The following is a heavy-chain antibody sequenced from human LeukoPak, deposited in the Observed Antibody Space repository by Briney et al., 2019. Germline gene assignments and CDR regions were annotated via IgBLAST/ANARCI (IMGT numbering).Heavy chain of an antibody. V-gene: IGHV1-69*04. CDR3: ARDADYGDYVDY. Sequence: EASVKVSCKASGGTFSSYTSSWVRQAPGQGLEWMGRIIPILGIANYAQKFQGRVTITADKSTSTAYMELSSLRSEDTAVYYCARDADYGDYVDYWGQGTLVTVSS. J-gene: IGHJ4*02. D-gene: IGHD3-16*01. CDR1: GGTFSSYT. CDR2: IIPILGIA.